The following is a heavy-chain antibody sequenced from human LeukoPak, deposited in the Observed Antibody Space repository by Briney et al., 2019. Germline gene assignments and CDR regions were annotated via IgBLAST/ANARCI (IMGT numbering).Heavy chain of an antibody. CDR2: MYSDGST. CDR3: ARDHSAYDLNSY. J-gene: IGHJ4*02. V-gene: IGHV3-66*01. Sequence: GGSLRLSCVASGFTVSRKYMSWVRQAPGKGLEWVSVMYSDGSTYYADSVKGRFTISRDNSKNTVYLQMNSLRVEDTAVYYCARDHSAYDLNSYWGQGTLVTVSS. CDR1: GFTVSRKY. D-gene: IGHD5-12*01.